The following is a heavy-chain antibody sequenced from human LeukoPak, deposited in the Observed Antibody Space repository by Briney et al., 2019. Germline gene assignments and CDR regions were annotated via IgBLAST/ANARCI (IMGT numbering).Heavy chain of an antibody. V-gene: IGHV4-34*01. CDR3: ARRGGSSWYPFDY. J-gene: IGHJ4*02. D-gene: IGHD6-13*01. CDR2: INHSGST. CDR1: GGSLSGYY. Sequence: PSETLSLTCAVYGGSLSGYYWSWIRKPPGKGLEWIGEINHSGSTNYNPSLKSRVTISVDTSKNQFSLKLSSVTAADTAVYYCARRGGSSWYPFDYWGQGTLVTVSS.